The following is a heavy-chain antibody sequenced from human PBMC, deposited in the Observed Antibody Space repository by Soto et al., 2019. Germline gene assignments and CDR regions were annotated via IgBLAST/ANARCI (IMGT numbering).Heavy chain of an antibody. CDR2: ISSSSSYI. CDR1: GFTFSSYS. J-gene: IGHJ6*02. Sequence: TGGSLRLSCAASGFTFSSYSMNWVRQAPGKGLEWVSSISSSSSYIYYADSVKGRFTISRDNAKNSLYLQMNSLRAEDTAVYYCARDLITMFRLPERGMDVWCQGLTGTVS. CDR3: ARDLITMFRLPERGMDV. D-gene: IGHD3-10*01. V-gene: IGHV3-21*01.